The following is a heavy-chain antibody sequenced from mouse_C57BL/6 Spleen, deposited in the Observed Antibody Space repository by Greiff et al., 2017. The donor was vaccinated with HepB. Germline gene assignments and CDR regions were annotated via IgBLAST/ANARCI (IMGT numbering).Heavy chain of an antibody. J-gene: IGHJ2*01. Sequence: EVNLVESGGGLVKPGGSLKLSCAASGFTFSSYAMSWVRQTPEKRLEWVATISDGGSYTYYPDNVKGRFTISRDNAKNNLYLPMSHLKSEATAMYYWARVVTGYFDYWGQGTTLTVSS. V-gene: IGHV5-4*03. CDR3: ARVVTGYFDY. CDR1: GFTFSSYA. CDR2: ISDGGSYT. D-gene: IGHD1-1*02.